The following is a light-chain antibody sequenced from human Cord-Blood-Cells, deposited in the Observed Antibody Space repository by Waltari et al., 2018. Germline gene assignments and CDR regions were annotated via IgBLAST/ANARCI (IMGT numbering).Light chain of an antibody. Sequence: QSALTQPASVSGSPGQSITISCTGPSSDVGGYNYVSCYQQHPAKAPKLMIYDVSKRPSGVSNRFSGSKSGNMASLTISGLQAEDEADYYCSSYTSSSTWVFGGGTKLTVL. CDR2: DVS. CDR1: SSDVGGYNY. CDR3: SSYTSSSTWV. J-gene: IGLJ3*02. V-gene: IGLV2-14*01.